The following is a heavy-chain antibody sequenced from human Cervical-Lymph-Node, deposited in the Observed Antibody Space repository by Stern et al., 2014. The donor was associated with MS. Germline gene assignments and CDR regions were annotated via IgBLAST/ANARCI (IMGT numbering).Heavy chain of an antibody. D-gene: IGHD1-14*01. J-gene: IGHJ4*02. Sequence: MQLVQSGAELIRPGGSLKISCKGSGFKFSIYWIAWVRQMTGKGLEWMGIIYPGDSETRYSPSFQGQVTMSADKSTSTAYLQWSSLNASDTAMYFCARQTTAWASDVWGQGTLVTVSS. CDR1: GFKFSIYW. V-gene: IGHV5-51*01. CDR3: ARQTTAWASDV. CDR2: IYPGDSET.